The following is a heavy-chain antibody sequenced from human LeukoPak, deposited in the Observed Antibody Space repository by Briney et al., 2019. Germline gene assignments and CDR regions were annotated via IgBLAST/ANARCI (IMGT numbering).Heavy chain of an antibody. D-gene: IGHD6-6*01. CDR2: INSDGSEG. V-gene: IGHV3-7*03. CDR3: ARSSYSSSSSV. CDR1: GFSLSDAW. J-gene: IGHJ3*01. Sequence: GSLRLSCAASGFSLSDAWMSWSRQAPGKGLEWVASINSDGSEGYYADVVKGRFTISRDNAKNSLYLQINSLRAEDTAVYYCARSSYSSSSSVWGQGTMVTVSS.